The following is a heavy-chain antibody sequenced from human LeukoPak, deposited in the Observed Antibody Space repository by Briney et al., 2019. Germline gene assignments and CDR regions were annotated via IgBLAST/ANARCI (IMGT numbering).Heavy chain of an antibody. Sequence: GESLKISCKGSGYSFTSYWIGWVRQMPGKGLEWMGINYPGDSDTRYSPSFQGQVTISADKSISTAYLQWSSLKASDTAMYYCATAGIQLWLPFFLWGQGTLVTVSS. CDR1: GYSFTSYW. V-gene: IGHV5-51*01. CDR3: ATAGIQLWLPFFL. J-gene: IGHJ4*02. D-gene: IGHD5-18*01. CDR2: NYPGDSDT.